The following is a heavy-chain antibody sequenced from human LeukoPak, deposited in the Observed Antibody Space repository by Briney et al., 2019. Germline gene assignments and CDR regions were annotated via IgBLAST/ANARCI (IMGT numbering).Heavy chain of an antibody. CDR3: ARRGDYGSRGTHAFDI. V-gene: IGHV1-69*05. D-gene: IGHD3-10*01. CDR2: IIPIFGTA. J-gene: IGHJ3*02. CDR1: GGTFSSYA. Sequence: VASVKVSCKASGGTFSSYAISWVRQAPGQGLEWMGGIIPIFGTANYAQKFQGRVTITTDESTSTAYMELSSLRSEDTAVYYCARRGDYGSRGTHAFDIWGQGTMVTVSS.